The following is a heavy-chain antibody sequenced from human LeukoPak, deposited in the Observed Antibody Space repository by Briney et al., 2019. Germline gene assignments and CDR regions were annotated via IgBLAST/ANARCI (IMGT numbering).Heavy chain of an antibody. CDR2: ISSSGSTI. CDR1: GFTFSSYE. Sequence: GGSLRLSCAASGFTFSSYEMNWVRQAPGKGLEWVSYISSSGSTIYYADSVKGRFTISRDNAKNSLYLQMSSLRAEDTAVYYCARDSADTMIVVVTYFDYWGQGTLVTVSS. CDR3: ARDSADTMIVVVTYFDY. V-gene: IGHV3-48*03. D-gene: IGHD3-22*01. J-gene: IGHJ4*02.